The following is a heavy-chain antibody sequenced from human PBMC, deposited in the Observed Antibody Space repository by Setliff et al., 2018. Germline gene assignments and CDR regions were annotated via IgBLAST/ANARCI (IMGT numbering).Heavy chain of an antibody. D-gene: IGHD3-22*01. J-gene: IGHJ4*02. CDR3: ARGSFPYDNSGFDY. Sequence: SETLSLTCSVSGDSIGRGGYFWTWIRQPAGKGLEWIGRFYISGTTTYNPSLKSRVTMSADTSKNQFSLKLSSVTAADTAVYYCARGSFPYDNSGFDYWGQG. CDR2: FYISGTT. CDR1: GDSIGRGGYF. V-gene: IGHV4-61*02.